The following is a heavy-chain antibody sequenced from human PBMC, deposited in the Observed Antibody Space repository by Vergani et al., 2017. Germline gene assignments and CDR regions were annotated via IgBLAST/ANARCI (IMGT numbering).Heavy chain of an antibody. J-gene: IGHJ4*02. CDR2: MNPNSGNT. V-gene: IGHV1-8*01. CDR1: RYTFTSYD. Sequence: QVQLVQSGAEVKKPGASVKVSCKASRYTFTSYDINWVRQATGQGLEWMGWMNPNSGNTGYAQKFQGRVTMTRNTSINTAYMGLSSLTSDSTAVYYCARKPPKHSGSNQKRTATQGMDNYWGQGTLVTVSS. D-gene: IGHD1-26*01. CDR3: ARKPPKHSGSNQKRTATQGMDNY.